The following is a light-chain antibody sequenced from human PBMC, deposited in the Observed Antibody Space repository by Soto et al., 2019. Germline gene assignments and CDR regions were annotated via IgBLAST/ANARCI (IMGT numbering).Light chain of an antibody. J-gene: IGKJ1*01. CDR3: MQAQQTPPT. V-gene: IGKV2-28*01. Sequence: DIVMTQSPLSLPVTPGEPASISCSSSQSLLQSNGYNYLDWYLQKPGQSPQLLIYFGSYRASGVPARFSGSGSGTDFTLKIRRVEAEDVGVYYCMQAQQTPPTFGQGTKVEIK. CDR1: QSLLQSNGYNY. CDR2: FGS.